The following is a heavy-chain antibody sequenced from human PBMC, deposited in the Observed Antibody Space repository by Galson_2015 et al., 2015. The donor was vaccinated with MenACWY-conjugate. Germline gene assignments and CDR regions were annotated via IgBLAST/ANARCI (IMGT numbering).Heavy chain of an antibody. CDR2: INTNTGNP. Sequence: QSGAEVKKPGASVKVSCKASGYTFTNYAMNWVRQAPGQGLEWMGWINTNTGNPTYAQGFTGRFVFSLDTSVSTAYLQISSLKAEDTAVYYCAGYSSGRRPRVYYYYGMDVWGQGTTVTVSS. CDR3: AGYSSGRRPRVYYYYGMDV. CDR1: GYTFTNYA. V-gene: IGHV7-4-1*02. D-gene: IGHD6-19*01. J-gene: IGHJ6*02.